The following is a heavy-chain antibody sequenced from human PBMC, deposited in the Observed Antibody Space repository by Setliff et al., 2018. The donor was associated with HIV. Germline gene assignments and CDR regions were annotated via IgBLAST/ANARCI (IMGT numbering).Heavy chain of an antibody. CDR1: GYSFTFYG. CDR2: VSVYNGNT. V-gene: IGHV1-18*04. CDR3: ARQLSNSLDL. Sequence: ASVKVSCKASGYSFTFYGLHWVRQAPGQGLEWMGWVSVYNGNTKYAENFQDRLTLTTDASTGTGFMELRGLRSDDTAVYYCARQLSNSLDLWGQGTPVTVSS. J-gene: IGHJ5*02. D-gene: IGHD7-27*01.